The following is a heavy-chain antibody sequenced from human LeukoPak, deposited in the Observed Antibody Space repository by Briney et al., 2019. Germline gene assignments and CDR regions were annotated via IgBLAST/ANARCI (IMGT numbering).Heavy chain of an antibody. J-gene: IGHJ4*02. CDR3: ARDGDDSSGYYGDN. CDR1: GFTFSSYW. CDR2: IRQDGSEE. V-gene: IGHV3-7*01. D-gene: IGHD3-22*01. Sequence: GGSLRLSCAASGFTFSSYWMSRVRQAPGKGLGWVANIRQDGSEEFYVNSVKGRFTISRDNAKNSLYLQMNSLRVEDTAVYYCARDGDDSSGYYGDNWGQGILVTVSS.